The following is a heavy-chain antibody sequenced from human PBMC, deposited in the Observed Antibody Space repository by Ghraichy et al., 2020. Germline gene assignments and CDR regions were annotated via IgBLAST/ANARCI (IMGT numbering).Heavy chain of an antibody. D-gene: IGHD2-2*01. CDR3: ARHVSDIVVVPAATLGWFDP. CDR1: GGSISSSSYY. Sequence: SETLSLTCTVSGGSISSSSYYWGWIRQPPGKGLEWIGSIYYSGSTYYNPSLKSRVTISVDTSKNQFSLKLSSVTAADTAVYYCARHVSDIVVVPAATLGWFDPWGQGTLVTVSS. V-gene: IGHV4-39*01. CDR2: IYYSGST. J-gene: IGHJ5*02.